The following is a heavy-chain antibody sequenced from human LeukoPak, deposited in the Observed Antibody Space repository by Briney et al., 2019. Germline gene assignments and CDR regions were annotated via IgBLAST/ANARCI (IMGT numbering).Heavy chain of an antibody. CDR1: GFTFSRYE. CDR3: ARVAVTATFDY. J-gene: IGHJ4*02. Sequence: PGGSLRLSCAASGFTFSRYEMNWVRQAPGKGLEWVSYISSSGSTIYYADSVKGRFTISRDNAKNSLYLQMNSLRAEDTDVYYCARVAVTATFDYWGQGTLVTVSS. V-gene: IGHV3-48*03. D-gene: IGHD2-21*02. CDR2: ISSSGSTI.